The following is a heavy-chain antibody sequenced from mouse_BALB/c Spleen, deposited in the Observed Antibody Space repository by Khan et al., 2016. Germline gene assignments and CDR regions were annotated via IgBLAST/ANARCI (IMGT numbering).Heavy chain of an antibody. J-gene: IGHJ2*01. D-gene: IGHD1-1*01. Sequence: EVQLVESGPGLVKPSQSLSLTCTVTGYSITSDFAWNWIRQFPGNKLEWMGYISHSGSTSYNPSLKSRFSITRATSKNQFFLQLNSVTAEDSATYYCARWYYYGKGYFDYWGQGTTLTVSS. CDR2: ISHSGST. CDR3: ARWYYYGKGYFDY. V-gene: IGHV3-2*02. CDR1: GYSITSDFA.